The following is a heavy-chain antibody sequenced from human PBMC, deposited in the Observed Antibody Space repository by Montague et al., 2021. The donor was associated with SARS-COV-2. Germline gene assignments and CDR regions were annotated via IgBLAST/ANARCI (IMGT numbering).Heavy chain of an antibody. V-gene: IGHV4-39*02. CDR3: AGEDDGDREVDF. D-gene: IGHD4-17*01. CDR1: GGSIANSHKY. Sequence: SETLSLTCTVSGGSIANSHKYWGWVRQPPGKGLEWIGSVLYTGTPYYXPSLTARVTISLDTSKNQFSLKMSSVTAADTAVYFCAGEDDGDREVDFWGRGTLVTVSS. CDR2: VLYTGTP. J-gene: IGHJ4*02.